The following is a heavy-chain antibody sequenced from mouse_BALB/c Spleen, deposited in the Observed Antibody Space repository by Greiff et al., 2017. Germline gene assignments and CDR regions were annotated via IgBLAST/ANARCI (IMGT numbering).Heavy chain of an antibody. CDR2: IYPGSGST. D-gene: IGHD2-3*01. CDR1: GYNFTSYW. J-gene: IGHJ3*01. CDR3: AREDYDGYYGGFAY. Sequence: VQLQQPGAELVKPGTSVKLSCKASGYNFTSYWINWVKLRPGQGLEWIGDIYPGSGSTNYNEKFKSKATLTVDTSSSTAYMQLSSLASEDSALYYCAREDYDGYYGGFAYWGQGTLVTVSA. V-gene: IGHV1-55*01.